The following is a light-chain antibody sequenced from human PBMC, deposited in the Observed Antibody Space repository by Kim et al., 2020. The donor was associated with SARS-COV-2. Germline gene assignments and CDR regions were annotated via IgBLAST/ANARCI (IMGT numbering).Light chain of an antibody. CDR1: QSVGSY. CDR2: GAS. CDR3: QQYHNWPPLT. Sequence: EIVLTQYPASLSVSPGERVTLTCRASQSVGSYIAWYQQKPGQAPTLLIYGASARATGLPARFSGSGSGTEFTLTITSLQSEDFAVYYCQQYHNWPPLTFGGGTKVDIK. V-gene: IGKV3-15*01. J-gene: IGKJ4*01.